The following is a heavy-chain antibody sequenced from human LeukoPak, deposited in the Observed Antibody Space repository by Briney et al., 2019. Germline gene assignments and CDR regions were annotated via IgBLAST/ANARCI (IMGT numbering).Heavy chain of an antibody. Sequence: GGSLRLSCAASGFTFSSYSMNWVRQAPGKGLEWVSSISSSSSYIYYADSVKGRFTISRDNAKNSLYLQMNSLRAEDTAVYYCARTYCGGDCYSSYYYYYGMDVWGQGTTVTVSS. V-gene: IGHV3-21*04. D-gene: IGHD2-21*02. CDR1: GFTFSSYS. CDR3: ARTYCGGDCYSSYYYYYGMDV. CDR2: ISSSSSYI. J-gene: IGHJ6*02.